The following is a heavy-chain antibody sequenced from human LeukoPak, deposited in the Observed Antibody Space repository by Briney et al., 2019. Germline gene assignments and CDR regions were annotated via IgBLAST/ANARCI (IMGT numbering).Heavy chain of an antibody. J-gene: IGHJ5*02. V-gene: IGHV4-59*08. Sequence: SETLSLTCTVSGGSISSYYWSWIRQPPGKGLEWIGYIYYSGSTNYNPSLKSRVTISVDTSKDQISLTLTSVTAADTAVYYCARHSSQGDNWFDPWGQGTLVTVSS. CDR2: IYYSGST. CDR1: GGSISSYY. CDR3: ARHSSQGDNWFDP.